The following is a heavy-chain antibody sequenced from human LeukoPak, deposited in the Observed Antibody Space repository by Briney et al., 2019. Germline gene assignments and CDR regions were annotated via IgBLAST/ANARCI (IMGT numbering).Heavy chain of an antibody. CDR3: ARVAVREGWELMSGDAFDI. Sequence: ASVKVSCKASGYTFTNYGLSWVRQAPGQGLEWMGWISGYNGNATYTQKLQGRVIMTTDTSTTTAYMDLRSLRSDDTAVYYCARVAVREGWELMSGDAFDIWGQGTMVTVSS. CDR2: ISGYNGNA. D-gene: IGHD1-26*01. J-gene: IGHJ3*02. CDR1: GYTFTNYG. V-gene: IGHV1-18*01.